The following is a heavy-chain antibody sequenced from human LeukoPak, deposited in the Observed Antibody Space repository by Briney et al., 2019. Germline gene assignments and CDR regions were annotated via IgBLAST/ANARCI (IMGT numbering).Heavy chain of an antibody. CDR1: GFTFSSYA. D-gene: IGHD5-18*01. CDR3: AKVESYGYSNWFDP. V-gene: IGHV3-30*04. CDR2: ISYDGSNK. Sequence: HPGGSLRLSCAASGFTFSSYAMHWVRQAPGKGLEWVAVISYDGSNKYYADSVKGRFTISRDNSKNTLYLQMNSLRAEDTAVYYCAKVESYGYSNWFDPWGQGTLVTVSS. J-gene: IGHJ5*02.